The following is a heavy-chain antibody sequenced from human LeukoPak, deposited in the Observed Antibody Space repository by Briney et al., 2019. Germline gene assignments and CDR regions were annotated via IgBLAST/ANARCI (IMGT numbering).Heavy chain of an antibody. D-gene: IGHD6-13*01. J-gene: IGHJ4*02. Sequence: GGSLRLSWAASGFTSSSYAMSWVRQAPGKGLEWVSTISGSGGGTFYADSVKGRFTISRDNSKNTLYLQMNSLRAEDTAVYYCAKGVSSSWTFDYWGQGTLVTVSS. CDR2: ISGSGGGT. CDR1: GFTSSSYA. CDR3: AKGVSSSWTFDY. V-gene: IGHV3-23*01.